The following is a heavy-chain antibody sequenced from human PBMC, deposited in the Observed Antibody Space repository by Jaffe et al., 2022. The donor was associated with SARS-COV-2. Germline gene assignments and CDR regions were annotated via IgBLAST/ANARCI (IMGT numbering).Heavy chain of an antibody. Sequence: DVQLVESGGGLVQPGGSLRLSCSVSGFSFSAYAVHWVRQAPGKGLEYVSTMNVNGGGTYFADSVRGRFSISRDNSKNMLNLQMSSLRLEDTAVYYCVKGAGPTRSSYLDYWGRGTLVTVSS. CDR1: GFSFSAYA. J-gene: IGHJ4*02. V-gene: IGHV3-64D*09. CDR3: VKGAGPTRSSYLDY. D-gene: IGHD1-26*01. CDR2: MNVNGGGT.